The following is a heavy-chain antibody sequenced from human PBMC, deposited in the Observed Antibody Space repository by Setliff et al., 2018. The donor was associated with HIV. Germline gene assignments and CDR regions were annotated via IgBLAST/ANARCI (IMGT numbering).Heavy chain of an antibody. CDR1: GFTFSDYS. CDR3: ATSPPGGSSDYIWGSDYFDY. V-gene: IGHV3-33*04. J-gene: IGHJ4*02. D-gene: IGHD5-12*01. Sequence: GGSLRLSCATSGFTFSDYSMHWVRQAPGKGLDWLAVSWFDGNNRRYAASVKGRFTISRDNSKNTLYLHLDSLTGEDTAIYYCATSPPGGSSDYIWGSDYFDYWGQGALVTVSS. CDR2: SWFDGNNR.